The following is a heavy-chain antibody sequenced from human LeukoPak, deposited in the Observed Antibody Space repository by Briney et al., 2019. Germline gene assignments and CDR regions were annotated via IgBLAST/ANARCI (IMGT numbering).Heavy chain of an antibody. CDR3: ARGIGIVATYFDY. V-gene: IGHV4-34*01. D-gene: IGHD5-12*01. Sequence: PSETLSLTCAVYGGSFSGYYWSWIRQPPGKGLEWIGEINHSGSTNHNPSLKSRVTISVDTSKNRFSLKLSSVTAADTAVYYCARGIGIVATYFDYWGQGTLVTVSS. CDR1: GGSFSGYY. CDR2: INHSGST. J-gene: IGHJ4*02.